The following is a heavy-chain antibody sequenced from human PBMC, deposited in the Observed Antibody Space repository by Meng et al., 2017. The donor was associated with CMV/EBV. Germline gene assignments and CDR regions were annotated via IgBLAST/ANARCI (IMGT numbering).Heavy chain of an antibody. CDR1: GGFFSGFF. CDR2: IYSTGGT. V-gene: IGHV4-4*07. Sequence: LQAACQGLVKPSDTLSLRCSFSGGFFSGFFWTWIRQPAGKGLEWIVRIYSTGGTNYNPSFESRVTISLDGSNNQFSLKLNSVTAADTAIYYCARERGDDSGYNFDSWGQGTLVTVSS. J-gene: IGHJ4*02. CDR3: ARERGDDSGYNFDS. D-gene: IGHD3-22*01.